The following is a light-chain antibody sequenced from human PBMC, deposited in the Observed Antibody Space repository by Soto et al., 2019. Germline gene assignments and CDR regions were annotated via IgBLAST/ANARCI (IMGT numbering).Light chain of an antibody. V-gene: IGKV1-5*03. CDR1: QSISNW. J-gene: IGKJ1*01. Sequence: DIQMTQSPSTLSASVGDRVTITCRASQSISNWLAWYQQKPGKAPKLLIYKASSLESGVPSRFSGSGSWTEFTLTISSLQPDDFATYYCQQYNSQGTFGQGTKVEIK. CDR3: QQYNSQGT. CDR2: KAS.